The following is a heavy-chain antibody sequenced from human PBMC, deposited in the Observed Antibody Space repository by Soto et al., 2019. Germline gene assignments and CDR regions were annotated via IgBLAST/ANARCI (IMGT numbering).Heavy chain of an antibody. CDR2: ISGGSGTI. J-gene: IGHJ4*02. CDR1: AFTFSSYG. V-gene: IGHV3-48*01. D-gene: IGHD2-2*01. Sequence: GGSLRLSCAASAFTFSSYGMNWVRQAPGKVLEWVSYISGGSGTISYADSVKGRFTISRDNAKNSLYLQMNSLRAEDTAVYYCARIKGGYCSSTSCYADYWGQGTLVTVSS. CDR3: ARIKGGYCSSTSCYADY.